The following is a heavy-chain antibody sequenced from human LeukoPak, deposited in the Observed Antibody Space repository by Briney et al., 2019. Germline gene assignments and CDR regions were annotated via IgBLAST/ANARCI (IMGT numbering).Heavy chain of an antibody. CDR2: IIPIFGTA. Sequence: GASVKVSCKASGGTFSSYAISWVRQAPGQGLEWMGGIIPIFGTANYAQKFQGRVTITTDESTSTAYMELSSLRSEDTAVYYCARSQYYYDSSVPTGAFDIWGQGTMVTVSS. V-gene: IGHV1-69*05. D-gene: IGHD3-22*01. CDR1: GGTFSSYA. J-gene: IGHJ3*02. CDR3: ARSQYYYDSSVPTGAFDI.